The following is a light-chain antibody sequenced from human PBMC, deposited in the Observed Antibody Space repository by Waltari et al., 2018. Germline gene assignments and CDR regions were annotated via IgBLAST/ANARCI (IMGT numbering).Light chain of an antibody. CDR2: DVS. CDR1: SSDVGGYNY. Sequence: QSALTQPASVSGSPGQSITISCTGTSSDVGGYNYVSWYQQHPGKAPKLMIYDVSKRPSGVSNRFSGSKSGNTASLTSAGLQAEDEADYYCCSYAGSFYVFGTGTKVTVL. CDR3: CSYAGSFYV. V-gene: IGLV2-23*02. J-gene: IGLJ1*01.